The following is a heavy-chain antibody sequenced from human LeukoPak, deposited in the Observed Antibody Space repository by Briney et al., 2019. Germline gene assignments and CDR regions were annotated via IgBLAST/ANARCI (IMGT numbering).Heavy chain of an antibody. V-gene: IGHV3-11*03. CDR2: ISSTSSYI. CDR3: ARSNRGVIQLPDY. J-gene: IGHJ4*02. CDR1: GFTFSDYY. Sequence: GGSLRLSCAASGFTFSDYYMSWIRQAPGKGLEWVSYISSTSSYINYADSVKGRFTISRDNAKNSLYLQMNSLRAEDTAVYYCARSNRGVIQLPDYWGQGTLVTVSS. D-gene: IGHD5-18*01.